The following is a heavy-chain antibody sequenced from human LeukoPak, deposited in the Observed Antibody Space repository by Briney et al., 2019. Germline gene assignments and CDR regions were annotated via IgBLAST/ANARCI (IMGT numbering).Heavy chain of an antibody. D-gene: IGHD2-2*01. Sequence: GGSLRLSCTASGFTFGDYAMSWVRQAPGKGLEWVGFIRSKAYGGTTEYAASVKGRFTISRDDSKSIAYLQMNSLKTEDTAVYYCTRDPGSTIPSFDYWGQGTLVTVSS. CDR2: IRSKAYGGTT. V-gene: IGHV3-49*04. CDR1: GFTFGDYA. J-gene: IGHJ4*02. CDR3: TRDPGSTIPSFDY.